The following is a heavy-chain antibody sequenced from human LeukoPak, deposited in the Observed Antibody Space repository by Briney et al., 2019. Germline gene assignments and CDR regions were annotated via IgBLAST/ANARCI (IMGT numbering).Heavy chain of an antibody. CDR1: GYTFTSYG. CDR2: ISAYSGDT. Sequence: ASVKVSCKASGYTFTSYGISWVRQAPGQGLEWMGWISAYSGDTNYAQKFQGRVTMTRNTSIRTAYMELSSLRSEDTAVYYCARGDSTAMAIDYWGQGTPVTVSS. J-gene: IGHJ4*02. D-gene: IGHD5-18*01. CDR3: ARGDSTAMAIDY. V-gene: IGHV1-18*01.